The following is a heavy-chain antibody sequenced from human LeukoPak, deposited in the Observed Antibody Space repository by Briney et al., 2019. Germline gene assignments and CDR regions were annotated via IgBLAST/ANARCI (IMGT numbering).Heavy chain of an antibody. CDR2: IYYSGST. CDR3: ARMPDILTGLDP. Sequence: SETLSLTCTVSGGSISSYYWSWIRQPPGKGLEWIGYIYYSGSTNYNPSLKSRVTISVDTSKKQFSLRLTSVTTADTAVYYCARMPDILTGLDPWGQGTLVTVSS. V-gene: IGHV4-59*01. D-gene: IGHD3-9*01. J-gene: IGHJ5*02. CDR1: GGSISSYY.